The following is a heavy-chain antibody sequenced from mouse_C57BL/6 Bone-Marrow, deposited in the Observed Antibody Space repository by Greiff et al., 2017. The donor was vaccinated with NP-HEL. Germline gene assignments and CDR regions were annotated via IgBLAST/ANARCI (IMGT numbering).Heavy chain of an antibody. CDR2: ISSGGSYT. CDR3: ARHRARVVATDFDV. Sequence: EVHLVESGGDLVKPGGSLKLSCAASGFTFSSYGMSWVRRTPDKRLEWVATISSGGSYTYYPDSVKGRFTISRDNAKNTLYLQMSSLKSEDTAMYCCARHRARVVATDFDVWGTGTTVTVSS. D-gene: IGHD1-1*01. CDR1: GFTFSSYG. J-gene: IGHJ1*03. V-gene: IGHV5-6*01.